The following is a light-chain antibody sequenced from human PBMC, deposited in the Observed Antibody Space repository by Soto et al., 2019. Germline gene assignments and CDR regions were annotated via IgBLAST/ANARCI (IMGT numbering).Light chain of an antibody. CDR1: QDISNY. CDR3: QQYDNLPLT. V-gene: IGKV1-33*01. Sequence: DIQMTQSPSSLSASVGDRVTITCQASQDISNYLNWYQQKPGKAPKLLICDASNLETGVPSRFSGSGSGTDFTFTISXLQPEDIATYYCQQYDNLPLTFGGGTKVDIK. J-gene: IGKJ4*01. CDR2: DAS.